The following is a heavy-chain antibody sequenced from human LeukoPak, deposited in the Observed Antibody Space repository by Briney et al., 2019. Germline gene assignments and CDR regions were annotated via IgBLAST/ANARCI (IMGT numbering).Heavy chain of an antibody. CDR3: ARGIYSSSWYFVYYFDY. J-gene: IGHJ4*02. CDR2: INHSGST. V-gene: IGHV4-34*01. D-gene: IGHD6-13*01. CDR1: GFTFSSYA. Sequence: GSLRLSCAASGFTFSSYAMSWVRQAPGKGLEWIGEINHSGSTNYNPSLKSRVTISVDTSKNQFSLKLSSVTAADTAVYYCARGIYSSSWYFVYYFDYWGQGTLVTVSS.